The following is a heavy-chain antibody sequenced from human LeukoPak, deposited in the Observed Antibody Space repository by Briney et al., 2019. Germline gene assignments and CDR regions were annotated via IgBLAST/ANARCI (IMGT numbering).Heavy chain of an antibody. CDR2: IYYSGST. V-gene: IGHV4-59*01. J-gene: IGHJ4*02. CDR1: GGSISSYY. Sequence: SETLSLTCTVSGGSISSYYWSWIRQPPGKGLEWIGYIYYSGSTDYNPSLKSRVTISVDTSKNQFPLKLSSVTAADTAVYYCARESYDSSGYYPDYWGQGTLVTVSS. CDR3: ARESYDSSGYYPDY. D-gene: IGHD3-22*01.